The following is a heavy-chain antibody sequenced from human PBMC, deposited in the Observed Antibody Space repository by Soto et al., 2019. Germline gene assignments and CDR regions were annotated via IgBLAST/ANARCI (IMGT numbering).Heavy chain of an antibody. Sequence: QVQLVQSGAEVKKPGSSVKVSCTASGGTFSSYAISWVRQSPGQGLEWMGGIIPIFGTANYAQKFQGRVTITADESTSTAYMELSSLRSEDTAVYYCAAPYGSGSYYNGFDYWGQGTLVTVSS. D-gene: IGHD3-10*01. CDR3: AAPYGSGSYYNGFDY. V-gene: IGHV1-69*12. J-gene: IGHJ4*02. CDR1: GGTFSSYA. CDR2: IIPIFGTA.